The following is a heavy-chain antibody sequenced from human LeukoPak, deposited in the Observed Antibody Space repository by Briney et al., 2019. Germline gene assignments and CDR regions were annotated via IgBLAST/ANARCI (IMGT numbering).Heavy chain of an antibody. Sequence: GGSLRLSCAASGFTFSDYYMSWIRQAPGKGLEWVSYISSSGSTIYYADSVEGRFTISRDNAKNSLYLQMNSLRAEDTAVYYCARASSSWYYFDYWGQGTLVTVSS. V-gene: IGHV3-11*04. D-gene: IGHD6-13*01. J-gene: IGHJ4*02. CDR3: ARASSSWYYFDY. CDR1: GFTFSDYY. CDR2: ISSSGSTI.